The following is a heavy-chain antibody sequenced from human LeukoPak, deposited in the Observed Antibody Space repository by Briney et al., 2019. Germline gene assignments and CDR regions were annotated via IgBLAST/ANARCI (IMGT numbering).Heavy chain of an antibody. V-gene: IGHV4-59*01. J-gene: IGHJ1*01. CDR1: GGSISTYY. CDR3: ARGGAARLHFQN. D-gene: IGHD6-6*01. Sequence: SETLSLTCTVSGGSISTYYWNWIRQPPGKGLEWIGYIYHSGSTNYNPSLQSRVTISVDTSKNQFSLNLNSVTAADTAVYYCARGGAARLHFQNWGQGTLVTVSP. CDR2: IYHSGST.